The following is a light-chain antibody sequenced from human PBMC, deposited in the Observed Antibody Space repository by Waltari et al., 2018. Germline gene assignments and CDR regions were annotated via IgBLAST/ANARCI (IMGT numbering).Light chain of an antibody. J-gene: IGLJ3*02. CDR1: SSDVGGSNY. CDR3: SSYTSSSTRV. V-gene: IGLV2-14*01. Sequence: QSALTQPASVSGSPGQSITISCTGPSSDVGGSNYVSWYQQHPGKAPKLMIYEVSNRPSGVSNRFSGSKSGNTASLTISGLQAEDEADYYCSSYTSSSTRVFGGGTKLTVL. CDR2: EVS.